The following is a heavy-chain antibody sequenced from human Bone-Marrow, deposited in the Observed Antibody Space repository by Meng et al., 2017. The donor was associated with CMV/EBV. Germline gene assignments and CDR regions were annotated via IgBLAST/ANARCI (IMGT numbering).Heavy chain of an antibody. CDR2: ISYDGSNK. D-gene: IGHD6-13*01. CDR3: ARDISSWSTANDAFDI. J-gene: IGHJ3*02. V-gene: IGHV3-30*04. CDR1: GFTFSSYA. Sequence: GGSLRLSCAASGFTFSSYAMHWVRQAPGKGLEWVAVISYDGSNKYYADSVKGRFTISSDNSKNTLYLQMNSLRAEDTAVYYCARDISSWSTANDAFDIWGQGTMVTVSS.